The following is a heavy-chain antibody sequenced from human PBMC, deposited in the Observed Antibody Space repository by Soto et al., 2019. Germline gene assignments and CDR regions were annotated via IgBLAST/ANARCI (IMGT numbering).Heavy chain of an antibody. V-gene: IGHV4-59*01. Sequence: PSETLSLTCTVSGGSISSYYWSWIRQPPGKGLEWIGYIYYSGSTDYNPSLKSRVTISVDTSKNQFSLKLSSVTAADTAVYYCARVTNSGWADYWGQGTLVTVS. D-gene: IGHD6-19*01. CDR2: IYYSGST. CDR1: GGSISSYY. CDR3: ARVTNSGWADY. J-gene: IGHJ4*02.